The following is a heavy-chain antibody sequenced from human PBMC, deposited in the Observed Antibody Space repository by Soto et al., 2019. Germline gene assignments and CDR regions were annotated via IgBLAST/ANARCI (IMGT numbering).Heavy chain of an antibody. CDR2: IYSGGNT. CDR1: GFTVSTKY. Sequence: PGGSLRLSCEASGFTVSTKYMGWLRQAQGKGLELVSIIYSGGNTKYADSVKGRFTIFRDNSKNIVWLQMNSLRAEDTAVYYCVRPPRRSDGMDVWGQGTRVTVS. J-gene: IGHJ6*02. CDR3: VRPPRRSDGMDV. V-gene: IGHV3-66*04.